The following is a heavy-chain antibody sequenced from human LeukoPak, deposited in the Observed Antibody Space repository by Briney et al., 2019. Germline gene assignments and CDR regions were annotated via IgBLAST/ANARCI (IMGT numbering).Heavy chain of an antibody. Sequence: PGGSLRLSCAASGFTFNSYSMNWVRQAPGKGLEWIAYVSSTSSTIYYADSVKGRFTISRDNAKNSLYLQMNSLRDEDTAMYYCARWYYSGWAFDYWGQGTPVTVSS. CDR2: VSSTSSTI. CDR3: ARWYYSGWAFDY. J-gene: IGHJ4*02. CDR1: GFTFNSYS. D-gene: IGHD6-19*01. V-gene: IGHV3-48*02.